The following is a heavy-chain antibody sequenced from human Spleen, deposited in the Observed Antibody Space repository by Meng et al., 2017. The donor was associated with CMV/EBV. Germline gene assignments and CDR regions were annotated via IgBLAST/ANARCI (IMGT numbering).Heavy chain of an antibody. V-gene: IGHV4-4*02. Sequence: GVSGGSIRSSSWWSWIRQHPGKGLEWIGEIYHSGNTNYNPSLKSRVTISVEKSKNQFSLKLSSVTAADTAVYYCARDMRFWGGLDYWGQGTLVTVSS. CDR1: GGSIRSSSW. J-gene: IGHJ4*02. D-gene: IGHD3-3*01. CDR3: ARDMRFWGGLDY. CDR2: IYHSGNT.